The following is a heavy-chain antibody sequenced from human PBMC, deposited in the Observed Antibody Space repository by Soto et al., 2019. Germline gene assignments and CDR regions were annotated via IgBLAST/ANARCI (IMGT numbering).Heavy chain of an antibody. Sequence: LRLSCAASGFTFSDYYMTWIRQAPGKGLEWVSDISGSGSNSYYADSVKGRFTVSRDNTKNSLYLQMNSLRAEDTAVYYCAREVVVVVAATNYYSMDVWGQGTTVTVSS. J-gene: IGHJ6*02. CDR1: GFTFSDYY. CDR3: AREVVVVVAATNYYSMDV. CDR2: ISGSGSNS. V-gene: IGHV3-11*01. D-gene: IGHD2-15*01.